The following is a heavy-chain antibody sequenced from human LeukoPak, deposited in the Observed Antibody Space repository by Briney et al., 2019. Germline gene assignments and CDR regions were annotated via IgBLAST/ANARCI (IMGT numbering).Heavy chain of an antibody. CDR2: INPNSGGT. J-gene: IGHJ4*02. CDR3: ARGGRAGWLQLPNY. CDR1: GYTFTSYG. Sequence: ASVKVSCKASGYTFTSYGISWVRQAPGQGLEWVGWINPNSGGTNYAQKFQGRVTMTRDTSISTAYMELSRLRSDDTAAYYCARGGRAGWLQLPNYWGQGILVTVSS. D-gene: IGHD5-24*01. V-gene: IGHV1-2*02.